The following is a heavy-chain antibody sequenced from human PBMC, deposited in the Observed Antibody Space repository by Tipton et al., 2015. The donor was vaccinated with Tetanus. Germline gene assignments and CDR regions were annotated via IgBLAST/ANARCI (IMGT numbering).Heavy chain of an antibody. CDR2: INQRGT. Sequence: TLSLTCAVSGGSSSSFYWSWIRQPPGGGLEWIGEINQRGTTYNPSLNRRATISVDSSATELSLSLSSATAADTAVYFCAILPKHWQAPRGAPWGQGVLVTVSS. CDR1: GGSSSSFY. D-gene: IGHD1-1*01. CDR3: AILPKHWQAPRGAP. V-gene: IGHV4-34*01. J-gene: IGHJ5*02.